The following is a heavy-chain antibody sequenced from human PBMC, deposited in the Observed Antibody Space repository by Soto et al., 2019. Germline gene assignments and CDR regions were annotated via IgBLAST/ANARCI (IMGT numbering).Heavy chain of an antibody. D-gene: IGHD3-3*01. V-gene: IGHV4-30-4*01. CDR2: IYYSENT. CDR3: ARWWSGSRQGFDP. Sequence: SETLSLTCTVSGVSISSGDYYWSWIRQTPGKGLEWIGYIYYSENTYYNPSLKSRVAILVDTSKNQFSLKLSSVTAADTAVYYCARWWSGSRQGFDPWGQGILVTVSS. CDR1: GVSISSGDYY. J-gene: IGHJ5*02.